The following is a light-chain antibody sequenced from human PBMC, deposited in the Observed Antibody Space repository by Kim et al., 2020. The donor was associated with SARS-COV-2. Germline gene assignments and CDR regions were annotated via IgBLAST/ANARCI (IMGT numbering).Light chain of an antibody. CDR3: AAWDDSLNGHVT. Sequence: QSVLAQPPSASGTPGQRVTISCSGSSSNIGSNTVDWYQQLPGTAPKLLIYSNDHRPSGVPDRFSGSKSGTSASLAISGLQSEDEADYYCAAWDDSLNGHVTFGGGTQLTVL. J-gene: IGLJ2*01. CDR1: SSNIGSNT. CDR2: SND. V-gene: IGLV1-44*01.